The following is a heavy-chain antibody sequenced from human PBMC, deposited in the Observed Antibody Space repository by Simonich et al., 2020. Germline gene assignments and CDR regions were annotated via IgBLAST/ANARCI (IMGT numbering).Heavy chain of an antibody. Sequence: QVQLQESGPGLVKPSETLSLTCTVSGGSISSYYWSWIREPPGKGLEWIGYIYYSRSTNYHPTPKSRVTISVDTSKNQFSLKLSSVTAAATAVDYCARLPDYWGQGTLVTVSS. CDR3: ARLPDY. CDR1: GGSISSYY. CDR2: IYYSRST. J-gene: IGHJ4*02. V-gene: IGHV4-59*08.